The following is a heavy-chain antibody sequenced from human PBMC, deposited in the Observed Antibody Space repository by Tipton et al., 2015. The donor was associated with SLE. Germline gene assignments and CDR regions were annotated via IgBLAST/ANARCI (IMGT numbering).Heavy chain of an antibody. V-gene: IGHV4-39*07. J-gene: IGHJ4*02. D-gene: IGHD3-3*01. CDR2: IYYSGST. CDR3: ARTTYDFWSGYADY. CDR1: GGSISSYY. Sequence: TLSLTCTVSGGSISSYYWGWIRQPPGKGLEWIGSIYYSGSTYYNPSLKSRVTISVDTSKNQFSLKLSSVTAADTAVYYCARTTYDFWSGYADYWGQGPLVTVSS.